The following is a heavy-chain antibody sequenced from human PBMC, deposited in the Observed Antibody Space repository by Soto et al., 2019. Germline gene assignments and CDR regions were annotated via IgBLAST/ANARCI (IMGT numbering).Heavy chain of an antibody. Sequence: PGKGLEWIGYIYYSGSTNYNPSLKSRVTISVDTSKNQFSLKLSSVTAADTAVYYCARDRMFDYWGQGTLVTLSS. J-gene: IGHJ4*02. CDR2: IYYSGST. CDR3: ARDRMFDY. V-gene: IGHV4-59*01.